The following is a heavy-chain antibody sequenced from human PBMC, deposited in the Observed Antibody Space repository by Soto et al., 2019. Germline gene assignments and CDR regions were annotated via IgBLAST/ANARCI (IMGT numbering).Heavy chain of an antibody. Sequence: QVQLVESGGGVVQPGRSLRLSCAASGFSFSDCGMHWVRQAPGKGLEWVAVISYDGSNKYYADSVKGRFTISRDNYKNTLCMQMNTLRAEDTALYYCAKDNADSYESGPPPPGYYYGMDVWGQG. CDR1: GFSFSDCG. D-gene: IGHD3-22*01. CDR3: AKDNADSYESGPPPPGYYYGMDV. J-gene: IGHJ6*02. V-gene: IGHV3-30*18. CDR2: ISYDGSNK.